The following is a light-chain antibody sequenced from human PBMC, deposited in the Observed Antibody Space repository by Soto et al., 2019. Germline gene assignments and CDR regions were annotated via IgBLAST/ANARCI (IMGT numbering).Light chain of an antibody. CDR3: LQDYSYPRT. J-gene: IGKJ1*01. Sequence: GDRVTLTCRASQAIRTDLGWYQQRPGKAPKLLIYGTSNLQSGVPSRFSGSGSGTDFTLTINSLQPEDFATYYCLQDYSYPRTFGQGTKVDIK. V-gene: IGKV1-6*01. CDR2: GTS. CDR1: QAIRTD.